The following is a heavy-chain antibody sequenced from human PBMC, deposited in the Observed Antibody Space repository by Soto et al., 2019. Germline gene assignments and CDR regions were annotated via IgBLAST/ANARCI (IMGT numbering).Heavy chain of an antibody. CDR2: ITSSGTYT. D-gene: IGHD3-9*01. Sequence: PGGSLRLSCEVSGFTFSDHYMSWIRQAPGKGLEWVAYITSSGTYTNYADSVKGRFTISRDNSKNTLYLQMNSLRAEDTAVYYCATYPENYDIDPWGQGTLVTVSS. V-gene: IGHV3-11*03. CDR3: ATYPENYDIDP. J-gene: IGHJ5*02. CDR1: GFTFSDHY.